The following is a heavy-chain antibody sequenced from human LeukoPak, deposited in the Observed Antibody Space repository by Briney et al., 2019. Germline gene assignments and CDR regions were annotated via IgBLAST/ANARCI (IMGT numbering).Heavy chain of an antibody. CDR3: AREDGYCSGGNCYSYFDS. CDR1: GFTFSHFW. Sequence: GGSLRLSCAASGFTFSHFWMSWVRQAPGKGLEWVAYIKETGSETYYVDSVKGRFTITRDNTRNSLFLQMYSLRAEDTAVFFCAREDGYCSGGNCYSYFDSWGQGTLVTVSS. J-gene: IGHJ4*02. D-gene: IGHD2-15*01. V-gene: IGHV3-7*01. CDR2: IKETGSET.